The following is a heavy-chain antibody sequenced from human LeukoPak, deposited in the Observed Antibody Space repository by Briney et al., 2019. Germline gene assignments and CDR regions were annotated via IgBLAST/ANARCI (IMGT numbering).Heavy chain of an antibody. CDR3: ARGGNYYGSGSYRGFDP. Sequence: GASVKVSCKASGYTFTSYDINWVRQATGQGLEWMGWMNPNSGNTGYAQKFQGRVTMTRNTSISTAYMELSSLRSEDTAVYYCARGGNYYGSGSYRGFDPWGQGTLVTVSS. CDR1: GYTFTSYD. J-gene: IGHJ5*02. V-gene: IGHV1-8*01. CDR2: MNPNSGNT. D-gene: IGHD3-10*01.